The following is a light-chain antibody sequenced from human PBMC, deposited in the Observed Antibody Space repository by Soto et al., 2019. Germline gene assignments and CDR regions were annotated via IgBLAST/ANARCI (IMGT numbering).Light chain of an antibody. CDR2: EVS. CDR1: SSDVGGYFY. Sequence: QSVLTQPATVSGSPGQTITISCTGTSSDVGGYFYVSWYQQHPGKAPRLLIYEVSNRPSGVSNRFSASKSGNTASLTISGLQAEYEADYYCFSYTSVIPYVFGTGPKVTVL. CDR3: FSYTSVIPYV. V-gene: IGLV2-14*01. J-gene: IGLJ1*01.